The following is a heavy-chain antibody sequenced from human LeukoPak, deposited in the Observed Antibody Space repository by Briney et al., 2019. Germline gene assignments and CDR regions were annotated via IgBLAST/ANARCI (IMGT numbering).Heavy chain of an antibody. Sequence: GGSLRLSCAASGFTFSSYGMHWVRQAPGKGLEWVAFIRYDGSNKYYADSVKGRFTISRDNSKNTLYLQMNSLRAEDTAVYYCARDPTAPGGFDYWGQGTLVTVSS. CDR3: ARDPTAPGGFDY. V-gene: IGHV3-30*02. D-gene: IGHD4-17*01. J-gene: IGHJ4*02. CDR2: IRYDGSNK. CDR1: GFTFSSYG.